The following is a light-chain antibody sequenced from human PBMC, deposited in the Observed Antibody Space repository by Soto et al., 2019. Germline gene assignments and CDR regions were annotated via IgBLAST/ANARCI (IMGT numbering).Light chain of an antibody. CDR3: QQYNNWPRT. V-gene: IGKV3-15*01. J-gene: IGKJ1*01. CDR1: QSVSSN. Sequence: EIVMTQSPATLSVSPGERATLSCRASQSVSSNLAWYQQKPGQAPRLLNYGASTRATGIPARFSGSGSGTEFTLNISSLQSEDFAVYYCQQYNNWPRTFGQGNKVEIK. CDR2: GAS.